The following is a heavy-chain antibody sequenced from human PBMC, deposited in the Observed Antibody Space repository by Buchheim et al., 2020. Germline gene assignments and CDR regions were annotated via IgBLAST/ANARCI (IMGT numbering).Heavy chain of an antibody. CDR2: INPSGGST. D-gene: IGHD3-9*01. CDR3: ARGAGDYDILTGYYRPGAIDY. Sequence: QVQLVQSGAEVKKPGASVKVSCEASGYTFTSYYMHWVRRAPGQGLEWMGIINPSGGSTSYAQEFQGRVTMTRATSTSPVYMELSSLRSEDTAVYYCARGAGDYDILTGYYRPGAIDYWGQGTL. J-gene: IGHJ4*02. V-gene: IGHV1-46*01. CDR1: GYTFTSYY.